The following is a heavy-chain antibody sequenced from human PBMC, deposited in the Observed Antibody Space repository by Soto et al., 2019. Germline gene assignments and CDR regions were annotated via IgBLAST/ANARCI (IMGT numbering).Heavy chain of an antibody. V-gene: IGHV4-4*07. Sequence: SGTLSLTCTVSCGSISSYYWSWIRQPAGKGLEWIGRIYTSGSTNYNPSLKSRVTMSVDTSKNQFSLKLSSVTAADTAVYYCASESGYDEIPYYYYGMDVRGQVPTVT. CDR3: ASESGYDEIPYYYYGMDV. D-gene: IGHD5-12*01. J-gene: IGHJ6*02. CDR2: IYTSGST. CDR1: CGSISSYY.